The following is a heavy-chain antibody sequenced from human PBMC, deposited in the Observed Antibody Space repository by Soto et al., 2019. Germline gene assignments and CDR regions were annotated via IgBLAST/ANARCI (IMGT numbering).Heavy chain of an antibody. CDR2: IWCGGSTI. D-gene: IGHD3-3*01. V-gene: IGHV3-33*01. J-gene: IGHJ4*02. CDR3: ASYYDFWSGYVISDY. Sequence: GGSLRLSCAASGFTFSSYRMHWVRQAPGKGLEWVAVIWCGGSTIYYADSVKGRFTISRDNAKNSLYLQMNSLRDEDTAVYYCASYYDFWSGYVISDYWGQGTLVTVSS. CDR1: GFTFSSYR.